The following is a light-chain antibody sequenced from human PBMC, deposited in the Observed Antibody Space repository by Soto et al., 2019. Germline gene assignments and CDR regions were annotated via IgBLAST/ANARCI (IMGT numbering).Light chain of an antibody. V-gene: IGKV3-20*01. J-gene: IGKJ5*01. CDR3: QQYGSSPRT. CDR1: QSVSSSY. Sequence: EIVLTQSPGTLSLSPGERATLSCRASQSVSSSYLAWYQQKPGQAPRLLIYGASNSATGIPDRFSGSGSGTDFTLIISRLEPEDFAVYYCQQYGSSPRTFGQGTRLEIK. CDR2: GAS.